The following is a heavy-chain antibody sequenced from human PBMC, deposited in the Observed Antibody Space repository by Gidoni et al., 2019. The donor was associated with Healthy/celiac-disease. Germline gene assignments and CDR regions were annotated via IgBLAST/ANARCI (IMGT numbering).Heavy chain of an antibody. CDR3: ASYTVPAAMFEVWNIDYYYGMDV. CDR1: GYTFTGYY. V-gene: IGHV1-2*02. D-gene: IGHD2-2*01. CDR2: INPNSGGT. J-gene: IGHJ6*02. Sequence: QVQLVQSGAEVKKPGASVKVSCKASGYTFTGYYMHWVRQAPGQGLEWMGWINPNSGGTNYAQKFQGRVTMTRDTSISTAYMELSRLRSDDTAVYYCASYTVPAAMFEVWNIDYYYGMDVWGQGTTVTVSS.